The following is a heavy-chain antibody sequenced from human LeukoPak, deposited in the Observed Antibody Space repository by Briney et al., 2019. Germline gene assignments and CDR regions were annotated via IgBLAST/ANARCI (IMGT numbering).Heavy chain of an antibody. CDR2: ISGSRTTI. D-gene: IGHD3-22*01. CDR3: ARDMGHTMIVVDAFDM. V-gene: IGHV3-48*02. J-gene: IGHJ3*02. CDR1: GFTFSSYD. Sequence: GGSLRLSCAASGFTFSSYDMNWVRQAPGEGLEWLSHISGSRTTIYYADSVKGRFTISRDNAKNSLYLQMDSLRDEDTAVYYCARDMGHTMIVVDAFDMWGQGTMVTVSS.